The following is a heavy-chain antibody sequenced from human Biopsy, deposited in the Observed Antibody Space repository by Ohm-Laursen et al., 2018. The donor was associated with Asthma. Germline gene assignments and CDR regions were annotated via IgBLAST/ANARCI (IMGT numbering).Heavy chain of an antibody. Sequence: ASVKVSCKASGYTFTDYGIAWVRQAPGQGLEWMGWSSAYNGHTKYAQKFQDRVTMTTDKSANTAHMELRSLTSDDTAVYYCAKVDPYNGYYFRVGARLLWSDPWGQGTLVTVSS. CDR2: SSAYNGHT. D-gene: IGHD2/OR15-2a*01. CDR3: AKVDPYNGYYFRVGARLLWSDP. V-gene: IGHV1-18*04. J-gene: IGHJ5*02. CDR1: GYTFTDYG.